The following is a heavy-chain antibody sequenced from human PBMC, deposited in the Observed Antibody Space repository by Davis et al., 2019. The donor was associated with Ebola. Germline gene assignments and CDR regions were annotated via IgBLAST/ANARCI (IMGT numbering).Heavy chain of an antibody. D-gene: IGHD3-10*01. Sequence: ASVKVSCKSSGYTFINYDIYWVRQATGQGLEWMGWVNCRSGDTGYAEKFRDRVTIARDTSINTAYLEFRSLRSEDTAIYYCARGRVHVDITPDGSWYMDIWGKGTTVTVSS. J-gene: IGHJ6*03. CDR1: GYTFINYD. CDR3: ARGRVHVDITPDGSWYMDI. V-gene: IGHV1-8*01. CDR2: VNCRSGDT.